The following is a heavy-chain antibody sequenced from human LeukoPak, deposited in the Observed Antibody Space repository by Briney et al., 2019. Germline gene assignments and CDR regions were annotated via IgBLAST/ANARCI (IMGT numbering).Heavy chain of an antibody. CDR2: INTNGRST. D-gene: IGHD1-14*01. J-gene: IGHJ4*02. CDR1: GFTFSNYA. V-gene: IGHV3-64D*06. CDR3: VKISTTDRQYYFDY. Sequence: GGSLRLSCSASGFTFSNYAMHWVRQAPGKELEYVSAINTNGRSTYYADSVKGKFTISRDNSNNTLYLHMSSLRAEDTAVYYCVKISTTDRQYYFDYWGQGTLVTVSS.